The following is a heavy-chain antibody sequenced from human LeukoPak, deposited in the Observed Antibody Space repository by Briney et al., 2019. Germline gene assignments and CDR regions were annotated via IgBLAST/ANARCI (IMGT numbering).Heavy chain of an antibody. V-gene: IGHV4-59*12. Sequence: SETLSLTCTVSGGSISSYYWSWIRQPPGKGLEWIGYIYYSGSTNYNPSLKSRVTISVDTSKNQFSLKLSSVTAADTAVYYCARESSSGYCSGGSCYPYYYYYMDVWGKGTTVTVSS. CDR3: ARESSSGYCSGGSCYPYYYYYMDV. J-gene: IGHJ6*03. D-gene: IGHD2-15*01. CDR1: GGSISSYY. CDR2: IYYSGST.